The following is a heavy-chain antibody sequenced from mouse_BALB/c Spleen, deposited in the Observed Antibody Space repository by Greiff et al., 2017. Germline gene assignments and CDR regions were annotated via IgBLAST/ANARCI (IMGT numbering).Heavy chain of an antibody. Sequence: QVQLQQSGAELVKPGASVKLSCKASGYTFTSYYMYWVKQRPGQGLEWIGGINPSNGGTNFNEKFKSKATLTVDKSSSTAYMQLSSLTSEDSAVYYCTRANYGYDDWYFDVWGAGTTVTVSS. CDR1: GYTFTSYY. D-gene: IGHD2-2*01. CDR3: TRANYGYDDWYFDV. J-gene: IGHJ1*01. V-gene: IGHV1S81*02. CDR2: INPSNGGT.